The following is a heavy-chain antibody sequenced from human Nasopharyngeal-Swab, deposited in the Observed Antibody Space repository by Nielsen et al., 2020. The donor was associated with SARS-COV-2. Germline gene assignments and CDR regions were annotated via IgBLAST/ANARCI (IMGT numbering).Heavy chain of an antibody. CDR3: AKDATRMIVVVITVLAFDI. J-gene: IGHJ3*02. CDR1: GFTFSSYG. Sequence: GESLKISCAASGFTFSSYGMHWVRQAPGKGLEWVAVIWYDGSNKYYADSVKGRFTISRDNSKNTLYLQMNSLRAEDTAVYYCAKDATRMIVVVITVLAFDIWGQGTMVTVSS. CDR2: IWYDGSNK. V-gene: IGHV3-33*06. D-gene: IGHD3-22*01.